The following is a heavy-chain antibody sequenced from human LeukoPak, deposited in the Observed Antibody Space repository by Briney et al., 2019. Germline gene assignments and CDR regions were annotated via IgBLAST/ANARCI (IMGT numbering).Heavy chain of an antibody. Sequence: SVKVSRKASGGTFSSYAISWVRQAPGQGLEWMGGIIPIFGTANYAQKFQGRVTITADESTSTAYMELSSLRSEDTAVYYCASPPVLRFLEWLTPADYYYYYGMDVWGQGTTVTVSS. V-gene: IGHV1-69*13. CDR1: GGTFSSYA. D-gene: IGHD3-3*01. CDR2: IIPIFGTA. CDR3: ASPPVLRFLEWLTPADYYYYYGMDV. J-gene: IGHJ6*02.